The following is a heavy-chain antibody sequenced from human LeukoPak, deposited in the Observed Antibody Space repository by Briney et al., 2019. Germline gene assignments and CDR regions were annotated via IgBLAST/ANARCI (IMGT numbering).Heavy chain of an antibody. CDR3: ARGRPHGNDY. V-gene: IGHV3-74*01. J-gene: IGHJ4*02. Sequence: GGSLRLSCAASGFTFSSYWMNWVRQAPGKGLVWVSRIASDGSSTTYADSVKGRFSISRDNTKNTLYLQMNSLRVEDTAVYYCARGRPHGNDYWGQGTLVTVSS. D-gene: IGHD4-23*01. CDR1: GFTFSSYW. CDR2: IASDGSST.